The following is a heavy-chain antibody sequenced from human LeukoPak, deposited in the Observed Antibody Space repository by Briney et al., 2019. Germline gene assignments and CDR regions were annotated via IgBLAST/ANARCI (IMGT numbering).Heavy chain of an antibody. Sequence: PSETLSLSCTVSGGSISSYYWSWIRQPPGKGLEWIGYIYYSGSTNYNPSLKSRVTMSVDTSKNQFSLKLSSVTAADTAVYYCARDPRGISPAGRWYFDLWGRGTLVTVSS. CDR3: ARDPRGISPAGRWYFDL. D-gene: IGHD2-2*01. CDR1: GGSISSYY. CDR2: IYYSGST. J-gene: IGHJ2*01. V-gene: IGHV4-59*01.